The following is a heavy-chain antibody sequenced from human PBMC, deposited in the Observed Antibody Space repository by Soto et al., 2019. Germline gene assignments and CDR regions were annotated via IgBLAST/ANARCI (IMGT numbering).Heavy chain of an antibody. CDR2: ISGSGGST. D-gene: IGHD2-8*01. J-gene: IGHJ4*02. CDR3: AKDQGMVYATNYFDY. Sequence: GGSLRLSCAASGFTFSSYAMSWVRQAPGKGLEWVSAISGSGGSTYYADSVKGRFTISRDNSKNTLYLQMDSLRAEDTAVYYCAKDQGMVYATNYFDYWGQGTLVTVSS. CDR1: GFTFSSYA. V-gene: IGHV3-23*01.